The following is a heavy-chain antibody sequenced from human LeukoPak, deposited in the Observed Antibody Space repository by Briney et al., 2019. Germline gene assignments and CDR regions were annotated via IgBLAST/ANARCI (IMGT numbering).Heavy chain of an antibody. J-gene: IGHJ4*02. CDR3: ARLLQLWFTIDY. V-gene: IGHV4-34*01. D-gene: IGHD5-18*01. CDR1: GGSFNRYF. CDR2: INHSGIF. Sequence: SETLSLTCTVYGGSFNRYFYSWIRQPPGKGLEWIGEINHSGIFDYNPSLKSRVTISVDRSKNQFSLKLSSVTAADTAVYYCARLLQLWFTIDYWGQGTLVTVSS.